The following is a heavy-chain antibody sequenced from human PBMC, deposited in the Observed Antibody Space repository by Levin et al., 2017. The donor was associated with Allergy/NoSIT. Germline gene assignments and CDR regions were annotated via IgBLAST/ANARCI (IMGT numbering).Heavy chain of an antibody. CDR3: ARIRGYCSGGSCYYDAFDI. J-gene: IGHJ3*02. V-gene: IGHV2-70*11. D-gene: IGHD2-15*01. CDR2: IDWDDDK. Sequence: SGPTLVKPTQTLTLTCTFSGFSLSTSGMCVSWIRQPPGKALEWLARIDWDDDKYYSTSLKTRLTISKDTSKNQVVLTMTNMDPVDTATYYCARIRGYCSGGSCYYDAFDIWGQGTMVTVSS. CDR1: GFSLSTSGMC.